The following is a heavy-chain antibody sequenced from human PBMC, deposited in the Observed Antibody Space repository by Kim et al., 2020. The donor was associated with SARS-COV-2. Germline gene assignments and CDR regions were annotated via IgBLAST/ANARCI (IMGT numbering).Heavy chain of an antibody. CDR1: GFTFSSYC. Sequence: GGSLRLSCAASGFTFSSYCMHWVRQAPGKGLEWVAVISYDGSNKYYADSVKGRFTISRDNSKNTLYLQMNSLRAEDTAVYYCARDPDLWFGEGYYYGMDVWGQGTTVTVSS. CDR2: ISYDGSNK. V-gene: IGHV3-33*05. D-gene: IGHD3-10*01. CDR3: ARDPDLWFGEGYYYGMDV. J-gene: IGHJ6*02.